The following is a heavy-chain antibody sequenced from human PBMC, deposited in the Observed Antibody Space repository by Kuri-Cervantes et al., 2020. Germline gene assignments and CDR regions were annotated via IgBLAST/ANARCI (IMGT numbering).Heavy chain of an antibody. CDR1: GASISNYY. V-gene: IGHV4-59*01. CDR3: ARMSSSWFDP. J-gene: IGHJ5*02. CDR2: IYYSGST. Sequence: SETLSLTCTVSGASISNYYWSWIRQPPGKGLEWIGYIYYSGSTNYNPSLKSRVTISVDTSKNQFSLKLSSVTAADTAVYYCARMSSSWFDPWGQGTLVTVSS. D-gene: IGHD6-13*01.